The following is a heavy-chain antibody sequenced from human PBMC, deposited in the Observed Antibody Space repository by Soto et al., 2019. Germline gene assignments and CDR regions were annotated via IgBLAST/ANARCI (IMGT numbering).Heavy chain of an antibody. CDR2: IKQDGSEK. CDR1: GFTFSSYW. D-gene: IGHD6-13*01. CDR3: ARDSPDYSSSWYGYVDY. J-gene: IGHJ4*02. V-gene: IGHV3-7*01. Sequence: GGSLRLSCAASGFTFSSYWMSWVRQAPGKGLEWVANIKQDGSEKYYVDSVKGRFTISRDNAKNSLYLQMNSLRAEDTAVYYCARDSPDYSSSWYGYVDYWGQGTLVTLSS.